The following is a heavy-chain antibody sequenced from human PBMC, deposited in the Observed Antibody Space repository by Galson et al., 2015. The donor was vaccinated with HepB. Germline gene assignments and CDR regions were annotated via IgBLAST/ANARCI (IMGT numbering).Heavy chain of an antibody. CDR1: GFTFSSYW. D-gene: IGHD2/OR15-2a*01. CDR3: ARGPSSAISPSAFDI. J-gene: IGHJ3*02. CDR2: ISSSSSTI. Sequence: SLRLSCATSGFTFSSYWMSWVRQAPGKGLEWVSYISSSSSTIYYADSVRGRFTISRDNARNSLYLQMSSLRAEDTAVYYCARGPSSAISPSAFDIWGRGTMVTVSS. V-gene: IGHV3-48*01.